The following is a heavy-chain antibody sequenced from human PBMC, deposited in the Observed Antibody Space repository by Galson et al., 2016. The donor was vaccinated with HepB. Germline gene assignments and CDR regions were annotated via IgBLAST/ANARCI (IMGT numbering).Heavy chain of an antibody. V-gene: IGHV3-30*04. CDR3: CGSSWYNWFDP. CDR1: GFTFSSYA. J-gene: IGHJ5*02. CDR2: ISYDGSNK. D-gene: IGHD6-13*01. Sequence: SLRLSCAASGFTFSSYAMHWVRQAPGKGLEWVAVISYDGSNKYYADSVKGRFTISRDNSKNTLYLQMNSLRAEDTAVYFCCGSSWYNWFDPWAREPWSPSPQ.